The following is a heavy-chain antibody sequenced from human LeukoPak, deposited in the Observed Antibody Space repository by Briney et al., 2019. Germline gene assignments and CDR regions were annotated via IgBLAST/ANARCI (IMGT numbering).Heavy chain of an antibody. D-gene: IGHD2-8*01. CDR1: GGSISSSSYY. CDR3: ARVYSLGQVDY. Sequence: PSETLSLTCTVSGGSISSSSYYWGWIRQPPGKGLEWIGSIYYSGSTYYNPSLKSRVTISVDTSKNQFSLKLSSVTAADTAVYYCARVYSLGQVDYWGQGTLVTVSS. J-gene: IGHJ4*02. V-gene: IGHV4-39*07. CDR2: IYYSGST.